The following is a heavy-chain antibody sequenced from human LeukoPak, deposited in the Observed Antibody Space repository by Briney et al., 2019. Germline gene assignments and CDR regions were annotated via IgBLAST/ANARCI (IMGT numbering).Heavy chain of an antibody. CDR2: LIPIFGTA. CDR1: GGTFSSYA. D-gene: IGHD6-13*01. J-gene: IGHJ5*02. V-gene: IGHV1-69*06. Sequence: GASVRVSCKASGGTFSSYAINWVRQAPGQGLEWMGGLIPIFGTANYAQKFQGRVTITADKSTSTAYMELSSLRSEDTAVYYCARDSSNGNPGIAAAGINWFDPWGQGTLVTVSS. CDR3: ARDSSNGNPGIAAAGINWFDP.